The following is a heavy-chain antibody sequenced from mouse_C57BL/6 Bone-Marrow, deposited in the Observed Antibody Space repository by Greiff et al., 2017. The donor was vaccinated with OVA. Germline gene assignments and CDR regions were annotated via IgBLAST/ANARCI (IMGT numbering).Heavy chain of an antibody. CDR2: INPYNGGT. CDR1: GYTFTDYY. CDR3: ARRYYGSSYGGFAY. Sequence: EVKLMESGPVLVKPGASVKMSCKASGYTFTDYYMNWVKQSHGKSLEWIGVINPYNGGTSYNQKFKGKATLTVDKSSSTAYMELNSLTSEDSAVYYCARRYYGSSYGGFAYWGQGTLVTVSA. D-gene: IGHD1-1*01. V-gene: IGHV1-19*01. J-gene: IGHJ3*01.